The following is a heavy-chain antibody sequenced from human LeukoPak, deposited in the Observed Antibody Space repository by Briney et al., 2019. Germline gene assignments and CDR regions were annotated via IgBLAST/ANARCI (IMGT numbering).Heavy chain of an antibody. CDR3: ARDSYGMDV. J-gene: IGHJ6*02. CDR2: ISYDDTKR. Sequence: GGSLRLSCAASGFIFYNYHMHWVRQAPGKGLEWVAVISYDDTKRYYTDSVKGRFTISRDNSKNTLYLEMNSLRVEDTAVYYCARDSYGMDVWGQGTTVTVSS. V-gene: IGHV3-30*03. CDR1: GFIFYNYH.